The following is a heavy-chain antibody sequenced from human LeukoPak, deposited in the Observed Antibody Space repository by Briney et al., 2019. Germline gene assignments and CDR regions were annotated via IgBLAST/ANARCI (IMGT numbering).Heavy chain of an antibody. CDR2: MNPNSGNT. V-gene: IGHV1-8*03. D-gene: IGHD3-3*01. CDR3: ARDSPQYDFWSGYPNSPFDY. Sequence: ASVKVSCKASGYTFTIYDINWVRQATGQGLEWMGWMNPNSGNTGYAQKFQGRVTITRNTSISTAYMELSSLRSEDTAVYYCARDSPQYDFWSGYPNSPFDYWGQGTLVTVSS. J-gene: IGHJ4*02. CDR1: GYTFTIYD.